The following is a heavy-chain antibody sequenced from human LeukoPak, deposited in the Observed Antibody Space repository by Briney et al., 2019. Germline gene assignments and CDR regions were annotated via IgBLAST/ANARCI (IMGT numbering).Heavy chain of an antibody. CDR2: INHSGST. V-gene: IGHV4-34*01. D-gene: IGHD4-23*01. J-gene: IGHJ4*02. Sequence: SGTLSFTSAVYGGTFSGYYWSWIRQRPGQGLEWIEEINHSGSTNYNPSRKSRATISVDTSKNQFSLKLSSVTAADTAVYYCASHDYGGNPRGDYWGQGTLVTVSS. CDR1: GGTFSGYY. CDR3: ASHDYGGNPRGDY.